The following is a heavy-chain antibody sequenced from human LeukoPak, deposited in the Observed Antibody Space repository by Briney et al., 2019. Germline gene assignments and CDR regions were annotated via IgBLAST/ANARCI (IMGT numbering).Heavy chain of an antibody. V-gene: IGHV4-34*01. CDR1: GGSFSGYY. CDR3: AREGKGYSYGQHFDY. J-gene: IGHJ4*02. CDR2: INHSGST. D-gene: IGHD5-18*01. Sequence: SETLSLTCAVYGGSFSGYYWSWIRQPPGKGLEWIGEINHSGSTNYNPSLKSRVTISVDTSKNQFSLKLSSVTAADTAVYYCAREGKGYSYGQHFDYWGQGTLVTVSS.